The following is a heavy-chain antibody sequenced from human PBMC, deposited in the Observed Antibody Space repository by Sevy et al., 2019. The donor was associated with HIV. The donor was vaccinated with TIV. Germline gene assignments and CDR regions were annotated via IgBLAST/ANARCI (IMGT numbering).Heavy chain of an antibody. CDR2: IDSGGST. J-gene: IGHJ6*02. V-gene: IGHV3-66*01. D-gene: IGHD3-22*01. CDR1: GFTVSGNY. CDR3: ARDRYYDASGYYYYYYGMDV. Sequence: GGSLRLSCEASGFTVSGNYMAWVRLAPGKGLEWVSLIDSGGSTYYVDSVKGRFTISRDNAKNTLYLHMNPLKAEDTAVYFCARDRYYDASGYYYYYYGMDVWGQGTTVTVSS.